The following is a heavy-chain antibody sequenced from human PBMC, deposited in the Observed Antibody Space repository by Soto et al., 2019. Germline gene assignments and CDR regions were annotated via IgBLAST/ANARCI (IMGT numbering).Heavy chain of an antibody. J-gene: IGHJ4*02. CDR1: GFSLTTDRVG. D-gene: IGHD3-10*01. CDR3: AHAYGGGSLY. CDR2: IYWDDSK. Sequence: QITLKESGPTLVKPTQTLTLTCTFSGFSLTTDRVGVGWIRQPPGEALEWLAVIYWDDSKTYRPSLESRLTIPKDTPKTQVALTMTNMDSPEPATYYCAHAYGGGSLYWGQGTLVTVSS. V-gene: IGHV2-5*02.